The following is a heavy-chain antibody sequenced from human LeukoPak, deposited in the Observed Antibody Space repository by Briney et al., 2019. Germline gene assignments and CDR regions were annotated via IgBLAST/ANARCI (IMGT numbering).Heavy chain of an antibody. CDR3: AKERGTSGECAFDI. Sequence: GRSLRLSCAASGFTFSSNWMSWVRQAPGKGLEWVANIKPDGREKYYVDSVKGRFTISRDNAKNSLYLQMNSLRADDTAVYYCAKERGTSGECAFDIWGQGTMVTVSS. J-gene: IGHJ3*02. CDR1: GFTFSSNW. D-gene: IGHD3-10*01. V-gene: IGHV3-7*03. CDR2: IKPDGREK.